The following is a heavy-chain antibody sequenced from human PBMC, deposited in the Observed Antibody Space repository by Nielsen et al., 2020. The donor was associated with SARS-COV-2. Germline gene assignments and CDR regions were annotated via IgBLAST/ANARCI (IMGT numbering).Heavy chain of an antibody. D-gene: IGHD6-6*01. J-gene: IGHJ4*02. V-gene: IGHV3-43*01. CDR2: ISWDGGST. Sequence: GGSLRLSCAASGFTFDDYTMHWVRQAPGKGLEWVSLISWDGGSTYYADSVKGRFTISRDNAKNSLYLQMNSLRAEDTAVYYCVSSSSDYWGQGTLVTVSS. CDR3: VSSSSDY. CDR1: GFTFDDYT.